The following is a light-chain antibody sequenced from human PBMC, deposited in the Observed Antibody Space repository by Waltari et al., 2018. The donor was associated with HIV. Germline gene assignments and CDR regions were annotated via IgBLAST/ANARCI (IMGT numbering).Light chain of an antibody. CDR2: YDS. Sequence: TQIPSASVAPRQTARITCGGNKLERKSVHWYQQKPGQAPLLVIYYDSDRPPGIPERFSGSNSGNTATLTISRVGDGDEADYYCQVWDSSSDHVLFGGGTRLTVL. V-gene: IGLV3-21*04. CDR1: KLERKS. CDR3: QVWDSSSDHVL. J-gene: IGLJ2*01.